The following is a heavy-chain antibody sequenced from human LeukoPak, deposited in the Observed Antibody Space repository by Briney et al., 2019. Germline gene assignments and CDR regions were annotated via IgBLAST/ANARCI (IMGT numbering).Heavy chain of an antibody. CDR2: IKQDGSES. D-gene: IGHD4-17*01. J-gene: IGHJ4*02. CDR3: TLYGDYFDY. CDR1: GFTLSTYW. Sequence: GGSLRLSCAASGFTLSTYWMSWVRQAPGKGLEWVANIKQDGSESHYVDSVKGRFTISRDNAKNSVSLQMNSLKTEDTAVYYCTLYGDYFDYWGQGTLVTVSS. V-gene: IGHV3-7*03.